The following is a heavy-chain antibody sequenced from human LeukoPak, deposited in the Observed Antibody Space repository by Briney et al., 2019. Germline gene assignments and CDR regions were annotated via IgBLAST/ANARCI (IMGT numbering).Heavy chain of an antibody. D-gene: IGHD3-22*01. J-gene: IGHJ5*02. CDR3: VRCPGRGYHLEP. CDR1: AASLCNPY. V-gene: IGHV4-4*08. Sequence: SETLSLPCAVSAASLCNPYGSWARHPPGKGLQFIGYISTGGDIKYNPSLGRRATMSINPSKNQFSLTLLSVTSAHTSVFFCVRCPGRGYHLEPWGEGSRVPVSS. CDR2: ISTGGDI.